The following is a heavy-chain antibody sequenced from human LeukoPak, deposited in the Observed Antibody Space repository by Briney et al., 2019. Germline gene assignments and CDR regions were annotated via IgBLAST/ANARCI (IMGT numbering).Heavy chain of an antibody. CDR3: ARSYYDFWSGYGMDV. CDR1: GGSFSGYY. D-gene: IGHD3-3*01. J-gene: IGHJ6*02. CDR2: INHSGST. V-gene: IGHV4-34*01. Sequence: SETLSLTCAVYGGSFSGYYWSWIRQPPGKGLEWIGEINHSGSTNYNPSLKSRVTISVDTSKNQFSLKLSSVTAADTAVYYCARSYYDFWSGYGMDVWGQGTTVTVSS.